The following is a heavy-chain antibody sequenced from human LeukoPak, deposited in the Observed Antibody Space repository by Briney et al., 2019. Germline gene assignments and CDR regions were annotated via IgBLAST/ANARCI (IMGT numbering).Heavy chain of an antibody. V-gene: IGHV3-74*01. CDR1: GFMFSRYW. Sequence: PGGSLGLSCAASGFMFSRYWMHWVRQAPGKGLVWVSHIKSDGSSTTYADSVKGRFTISRDNAKSTLYLQMNSLRVEDTAVYYCVRDSSSWYYDYWGQGTLVTVSS. D-gene: IGHD6-13*01. J-gene: IGHJ4*02. CDR2: IKSDGSST. CDR3: VRDSSSWYYDY.